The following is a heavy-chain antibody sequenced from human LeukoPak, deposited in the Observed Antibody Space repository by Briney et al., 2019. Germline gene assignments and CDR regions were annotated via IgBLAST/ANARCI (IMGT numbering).Heavy chain of an antibody. CDR3: AREPRRSRDHYYYYMDV. J-gene: IGHJ6*03. D-gene: IGHD6-13*01. Sequence: SETLSLTCTVSGGSISSYYWSWIRQPAGKGLEWIGRIYTSGSTNYNPSLKSRVTMSVDTSKNQFSLKLSSVTAADTAVYYCAREPRRSRDHYYYYMDVWGKGTTVTASS. CDR2: IYTSGST. CDR1: GGSISSYY. V-gene: IGHV4-4*07.